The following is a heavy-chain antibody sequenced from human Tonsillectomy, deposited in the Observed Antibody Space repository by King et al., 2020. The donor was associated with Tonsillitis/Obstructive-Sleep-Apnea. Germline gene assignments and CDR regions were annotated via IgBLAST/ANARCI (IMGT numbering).Heavy chain of an antibody. CDR1: GYTFTSYY. Sequence: VQLVESGAEVKKPGASVKVSCKASGYTFTSYYMHWVRQAPGQGLEWMGIINPSGGSTSYAQKFQGRVTMTRDTSTSTVYMERSSLRSEDTAVYYCANNYDGSGSYYADYFENWGHRALVSVSS. CDR2: INPSGGST. J-gene: IGHJ4*01. D-gene: IGHD3-10*01. V-gene: IGHV1-46*01. CDR3: ANNYDGSGSYYADYFEN.